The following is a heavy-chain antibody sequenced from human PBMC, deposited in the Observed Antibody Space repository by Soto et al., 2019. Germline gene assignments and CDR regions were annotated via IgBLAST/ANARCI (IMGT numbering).Heavy chain of an antibody. Sequence: QVQLVQSGAEVMKPGSSVKVSCKASGGTFSSYAISWVRQAPGQGLEWMGGIIPIFGTANYAQKFQGRVTITADESTSTAYMELSSLRSEDTAVYYCARTDCGGDCPLYYYYGMDVWGQGTTVTVSS. D-gene: IGHD2-21*02. J-gene: IGHJ6*02. CDR2: IIPIFGTA. CDR1: GGTFSSYA. V-gene: IGHV1-69*01. CDR3: ARTDCGGDCPLYYYYGMDV.